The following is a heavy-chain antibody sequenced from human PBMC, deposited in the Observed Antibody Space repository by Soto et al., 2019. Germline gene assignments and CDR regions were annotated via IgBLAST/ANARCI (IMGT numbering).Heavy chain of an antibody. D-gene: IGHD6-19*01. J-gene: IGHJ6*02. Sequence: VASVKVSCTASGYTFTSYYIHWVRQATGQGLEWMGWMNPNSDNTGYAQEFQGRVTMTRNTSISTAYMELSSLRSEDTAVYYCARADSIAVAGSYYYYGMDVWGQGTTVTVSS. V-gene: IGHV1-8*02. CDR2: MNPNSDNT. CDR3: ARADSIAVAGSYYYYGMDV. CDR1: GYTFTSYY.